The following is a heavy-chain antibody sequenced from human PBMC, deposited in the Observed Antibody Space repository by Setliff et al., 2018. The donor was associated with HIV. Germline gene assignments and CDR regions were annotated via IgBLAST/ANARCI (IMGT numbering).Heavy chain of an antibody. J-gene: IGHJ3*02. CDR3: VRGDVSAFDI. V-gene: IGHV6-1*01. D-gene: IGHD2-21*02. Sequence: SQTLSLTCAFSGDSVSSSNRVAWNWIRQSPSRGLEWLGRTYYSSKWYIDYAMSVKGRIIINPDTSKNRFSLQLNSVTPEDTAVYYCVRGDVSAFDIWGQGTMVTVS. CDR2: TYYSSKWYI. CDR1: GDSVSSSNRVA.